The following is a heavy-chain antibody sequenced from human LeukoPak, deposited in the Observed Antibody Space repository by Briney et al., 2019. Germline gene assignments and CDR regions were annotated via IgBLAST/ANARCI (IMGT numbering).Heavy chain of an antibody. CDR3: PRDWGYCSSTSCYRWFDP. Sequence: GGSLRLSCAASGFTFSSYWMSWVRQAPGKGLEWVANIKQDGSEKYYVDSVKGRFTISRDNAKNSLYLQMNSLRAEDTAVYYCPRDWGYCSSTSCYRWFDPWGQGTLVTVSS. CDR1: GFTFSSYW. CDR2: IKQDGSEK. V-gene: IGHV3-7*01. D-gene: IGHD2-2*01. J-gene: IGHJ5*02.